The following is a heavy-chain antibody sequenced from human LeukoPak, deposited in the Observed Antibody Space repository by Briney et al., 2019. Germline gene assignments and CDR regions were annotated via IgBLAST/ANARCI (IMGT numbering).Heavy chain of an antibody. J-gene: IGHJ4*02. V-gene: IGHV3-30-3*01. CDR3: AREAVNLYCSSTSCHDFDY. CDR2: ISYDGSNK. CDR1: GFTFSSYA. D-gene: IGHD2-2*01. Sequence: GGSLRLSCAASGFTFSSYAMHWVRQAPGKGLEWVAVISYDGSNKYYADSVKGRFTISRDNSKNTLYLQMNSLRAEDTAVYYCAREAVNLYCSSTSCHDFDYWGQGTLVTVSS.